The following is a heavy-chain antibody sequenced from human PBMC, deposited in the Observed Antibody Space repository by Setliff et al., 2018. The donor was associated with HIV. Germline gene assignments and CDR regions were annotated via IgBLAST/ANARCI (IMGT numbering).Heavy chain of an antibody. CDR3: ARVMVRGPNPKHAFDI. V-gene: IGHV4-61*02. D-gene: IGHD3-10*01. J-gene: IGHJ3*02. CDR1: GGSISSGGYY. Sequence: PSETLSLTCTVSGGSISSGGYYWSWIRQPAGKGLEWIGRIYTSGSTNYNPSLKSRVTISVDTSKNQFSLKLSSVTAADTAVYYCARVMVRGPNPKHAFDIWGQGTMVTVSS. CDR2: IYTSGST.